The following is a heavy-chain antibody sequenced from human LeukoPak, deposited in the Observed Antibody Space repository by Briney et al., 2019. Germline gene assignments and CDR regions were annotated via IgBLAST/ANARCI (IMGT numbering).Heavy chain of an antibody. V-gene: IGHV3-23*01. D-gene: IGHD4-17*01. J-gene: IGHJ2*01. CDR2: ISGSGDST. CDR3: AKPGRAHGDYWYFDL. CDR1: GFTFSSFG. Sequence: GGSLRLSCAASGFTFSSFGLSWVRQAPGRGLEWVSAISGSGDSTNYADSVKGRFTISRDNSKNALSLQMNSLRAEDTAVYYCAKPGRAHGDYWYFDLWGRGTLVTVSS.